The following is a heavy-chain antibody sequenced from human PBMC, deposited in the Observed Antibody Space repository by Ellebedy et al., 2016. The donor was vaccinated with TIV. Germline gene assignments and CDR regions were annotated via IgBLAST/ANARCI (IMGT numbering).Heavy chain of an antibody. J-gene: IGHJ4*02. CDR3: ARDRYDSSGYAFDY. Sequence: ASVKVSCKASGGTFSSYAISWVRQAPGQGLEWMGRIIPILGIANYAQKFQGRVTITADKSTSTAYMELSSLRSEDTAVYYCARDRYDSSGYAFDYWGQGTLVTVSS. D-gene: IGHD3-22*01. V-gene: IGHV1-69*04. CDR1: GGTFSSYA. CDR2: IIPILGIA.